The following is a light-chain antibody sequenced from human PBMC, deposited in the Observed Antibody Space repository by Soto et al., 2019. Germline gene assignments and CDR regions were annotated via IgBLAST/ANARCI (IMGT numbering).Light chain of an antibody. CDR3: QQYDKPFT. CDR1: QDVGNF. Sequence: DTQMTQSPSSLSASLGDRVTITCQANQDVGNFLNWYQQKPGKAPKVVIYDASNLPPGVPSRFSGSGSGTQFAFTISRLQSEDVGTYYCQQYDKPFTFGPGTKV. V-gene: IGKV1-33*01. CDR2: DAS. J-gene: IGKJ3*01.